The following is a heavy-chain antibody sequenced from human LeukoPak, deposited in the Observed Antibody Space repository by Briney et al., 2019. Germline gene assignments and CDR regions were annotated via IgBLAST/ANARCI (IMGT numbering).Heavy chain of an antibody. CDR3: ATIGDRRTGELYRIDY. CDR2: ISYDGSNK. Sequence: GGSLRLSCAASGFTFRSYGMHWARQAPGKGLGWVAFISYDGSNKYYADSVKGRFTISRDNSKNTLYLQMNSLRAEDAAVYYCATIGDRRTGELYRIDYWGQGTLVTVSS. D-gene: IGHD7-27*01. CDR1: GFTFRSYG. J-gene: IGHJ4*02. V-gene: IGHV3-30*03.